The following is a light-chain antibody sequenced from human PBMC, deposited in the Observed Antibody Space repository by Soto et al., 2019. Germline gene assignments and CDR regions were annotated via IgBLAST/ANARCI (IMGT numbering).Light chain of an antibody. CDR3: QAWDSSTGV. J-gene: IGLJ2*01. CDR1: KLGNKY. Sequence: SYELTQPPSVSVSPGQTASITCSGDKLGNKYACWYQQKPGQSPVLVIYQDSKRPSGIPERFSGSNSGTTATLTISGTQAMDEADYYCQAWDSSTGVFGGGTKVTVL. CDR2: QDS. V-gene: IGLV3-1*01.